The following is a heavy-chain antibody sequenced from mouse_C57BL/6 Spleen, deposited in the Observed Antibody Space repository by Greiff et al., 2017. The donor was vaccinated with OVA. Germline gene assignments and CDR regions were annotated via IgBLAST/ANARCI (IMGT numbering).Heavy chain of an antibody. CDR3: ARDTTRAMDY. CDR1: GFTFSDYG. J-gene: IGHJ4*01. V-gene: IGHV5-17*01. Sequence: EVKVVESGGGLVKPGGSLILSCAASGFTFSDYGMHWVRQAPEKGLEWVAYISSGSSTIYYADTVKGRFTISRDNAKNTLFLQMTSLRSEDTAMYYCARDTTRAMDYWGQGTSVTVSS. D-gene: IGHD1-1*01. CDR2: ISSGSSTI.